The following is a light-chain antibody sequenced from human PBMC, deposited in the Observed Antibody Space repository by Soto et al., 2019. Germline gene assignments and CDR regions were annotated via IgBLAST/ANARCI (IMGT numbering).Light chain of an antibody. J-gene: IGKJ3*01. Sequence: EIVVTQSPGTLSLSPGERATLSCRASQSVSSNYLAWYQQKPGQAPRLLIYGASSRASDIPDRFSGSGSGTDFTLIISRLEPEDFAVYYCQQYGSTPFTFGPGTKVDVK. CDR1: QSVSSNY. CDR2: GAS. CDR3: QQYGSTPFT. V-gene: IGKV3-20*01.